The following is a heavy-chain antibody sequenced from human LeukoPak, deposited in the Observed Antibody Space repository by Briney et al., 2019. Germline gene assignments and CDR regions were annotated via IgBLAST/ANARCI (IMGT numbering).Heavy chain of an antibody. CDR2: ISSSGSTI. J-gene: IGHJ6*02. CDR1: GFAFSSYA. V-gene: IGHV3-11*01. D-gene: IGHD6-6*01. Sequence: GGSLRLSCAASGFAFSSYAMSWIRQAPGKGLEWVSYISSSGSTIYYADSVKGRFTISRDNAKNSLYLQMNSLRAEDTAVYYCARERRSIAARYYGMDVWGQGTTVTVSS. CDR3: ARERRSIAARYYGMDV.